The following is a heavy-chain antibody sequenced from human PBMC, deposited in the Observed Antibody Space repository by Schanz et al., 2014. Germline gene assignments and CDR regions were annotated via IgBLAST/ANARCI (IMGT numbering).Heavy chain of an antibody. D-gene: IGHD6-19*01. CDR1: GYTFTGYH. CDR3: ARDVGLASWMDV. Sequence: QVQLVQSGAEVKKPGASVKVSCKASGYTFTGYHMHWVRQAPGQGLEWMGWINGYNAHTNYAQKFQGRVTMTTDTSTSTVYMELRSLTSDDTAVYYCARDVGLASWMDVWGQGTTVTVSS. V-gene: IGHV1-18*04. J-gene: IGHJ6*02. CDR2: INGYNAHT.